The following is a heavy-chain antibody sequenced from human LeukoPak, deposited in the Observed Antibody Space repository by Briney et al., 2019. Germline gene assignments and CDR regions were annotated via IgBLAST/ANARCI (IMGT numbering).Heavy chain of an antibody. CDR1: GYTFTSYD. J-gene: IGHJ6*03. D-gene: IGHD6-6*01. CDR3: ARDPIAARVYYYYYMDV. V-gene: IGHV1-8*03. CDR2: MNPNSGNT. Sequence: ASVKVSCKASGYTFTSYDINWVRQATGQGLEWMGWMNPNSGNTGYAQKFQGRVTITRNTSISTAYMELSSLRSEDTAVYYCARDPIAARVYYYYYMDVWGKGTTVTVSS.